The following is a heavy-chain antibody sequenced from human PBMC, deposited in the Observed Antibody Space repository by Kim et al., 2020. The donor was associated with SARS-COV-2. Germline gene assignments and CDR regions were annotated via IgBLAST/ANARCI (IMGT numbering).Heavy chain of an antibody. D-gene: IGHD1-26*01. V-gene: IGHV4-59*01. CDR3: ASSGGLPEASFVLDV. J-gene: IGHJ6*02. Sequence: PSLKSRVTISVDTSKNQFSLKLSSVTAADTAVYYCASSGGLPEASFVLDVWGQGTTVTVSS.